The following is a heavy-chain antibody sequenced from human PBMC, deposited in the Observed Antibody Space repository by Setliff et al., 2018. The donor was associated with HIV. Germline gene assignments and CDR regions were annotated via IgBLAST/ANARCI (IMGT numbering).Heavy chain of an antibody. CDR2: INAGNGNT. J-gene: IGHJ3*02. CDR1: GYTFTSYA. Sequence: ASVKVPCKASGYTFTSYAMHWVRQAPGQRLEWMGWINAGNGNTKYSQKFQGRVTITRDTSASTAYMELSSLRSEDTAVYYCARRTHYYDSSGPWEAFDIWGQGTMVTVSS. V-gene: IGHV1-3*01. CDR3: ARRTHYYDSSGPWEAFDI. D-gene: IGHD3-22*01.